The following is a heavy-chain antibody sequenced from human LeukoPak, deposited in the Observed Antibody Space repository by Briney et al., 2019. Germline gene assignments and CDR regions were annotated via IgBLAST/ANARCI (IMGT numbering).Heavy chain of an antibody. V-gene: IGHV3-21*01. CDR2: ISSSSSYI. D-gene: IGHD1-1*01. Sequence: PGGSLRLSCAASGFTFSSYSMNWVRQAPGKGLEWVSSISSSSSYIYYADSVKGRFTISRDNAKNSLYLQMNSLRAEDTAVFYCARSLNWNDVGWFDPWGQGTLVTVSS. CDR1: GFTFSSYS. CDR3: ARSLNWNDVGWFDP. J-gene: IGHJ5*02.